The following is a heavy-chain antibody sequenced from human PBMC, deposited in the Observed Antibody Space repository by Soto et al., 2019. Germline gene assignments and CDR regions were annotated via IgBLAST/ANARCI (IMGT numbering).Heavy chain of an antibody. J-gene: IGHJ4*02. CDR1: GYTFTSYG. CDR2: ISAYNNNT. D-gene: IGHD3-3*01. CDR3: SRVTIFGVVPGDC. Sequence: QVQLVQSGAEVKKPGASVKVSCKTSGYTFTSYGISWVRQAPGQGLEWMGWISAYNNNTNYARKLQGRITMTTDPSTSIVYMELSSLRSHGRAVYYCSRVTIFGVVPGDCWGQGTQVTVSS. V-gene: IGHV1-18*01.